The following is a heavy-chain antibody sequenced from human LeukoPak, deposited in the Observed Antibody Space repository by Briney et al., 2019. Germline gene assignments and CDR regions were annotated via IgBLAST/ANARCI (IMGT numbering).Heavy chain of an antibody. CDR1: GFTFSSYA. CDR3: AKGDHSSGYYIAFDY. Sequence: QTGGSLRLSCAASGFTFSSYAMSWVRQAPGKGLEWVSAISGSGGSTYYADSVKGRFTISRDNSKNTLYLQMNSLRAEDTAVYYCAKGDHSSGYYIAFDYWGQGTLVTVSS. CDR2: ISGSGGST. J-gene: IGHJ4*02. V-gene: IGHV3-23*01. D-gene: IGHD3-22*01.